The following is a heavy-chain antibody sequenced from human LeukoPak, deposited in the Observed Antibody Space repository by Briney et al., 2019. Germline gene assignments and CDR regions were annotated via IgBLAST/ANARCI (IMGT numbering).Heavy chain of an antibody. D-gene: IGHD6-13*01. V-gene: IGHV3-66*01. Sequence: QTGGFLRLSCAASGFTVSSNYMSWVRQAPGKGLEWVSVIYSGGSTYYADSVKGRFTISRDNSKNTLYLQMNSLRAEDTAVYYCAREVRKAAAGPTRYFQHWGQGTLVTVSS. CDR1: GFTVSSNY. J-gene: IGHJ1*01. CDR3: AREVRKAAAGPTRYFQH. CDR2: IYSGGST.